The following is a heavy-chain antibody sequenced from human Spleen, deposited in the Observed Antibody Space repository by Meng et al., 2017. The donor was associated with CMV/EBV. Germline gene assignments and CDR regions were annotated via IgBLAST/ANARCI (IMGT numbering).Heavy chain of an antibody. V-gene: IGHV3-53*01. CDR2: IYSDGDT. D-gene: IGHD2-15*01. CDR3: AKYRDCGGGTCYSDYYYGMAV. J-gene: IGHJ6*02. Sequence: GESLKISCAASGFTVSSSYMSWVRQAPGKGLEWVSFIYSDGDTFYADSVKGRFTISRDNSKNALYLQMNSLRAEDTAIYYRAKYRDCGGGTCYSDYYYGMAVWGRGTTVTVSS. CDR1: GFTVSSSY.